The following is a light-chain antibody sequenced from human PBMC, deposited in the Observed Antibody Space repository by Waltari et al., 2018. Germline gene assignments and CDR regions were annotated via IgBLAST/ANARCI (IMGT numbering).Light chain of an antibody. CDR1: RLRSYY. J-gene: IGLJ1*01. Sequence: SSELTQDPAVSVALGQTVRITCQGARLRSYYASWYQQKPGQAPALVMYGKNNRPSGIPDRFSGSSSGNTASLTITGAQAEDEADYFCNSRDSSGNHYVFGTGTKVTVL. CDR3: NSRDSSGNHYV. V-gene: IGLV3-19*01. CDR2: GKN.